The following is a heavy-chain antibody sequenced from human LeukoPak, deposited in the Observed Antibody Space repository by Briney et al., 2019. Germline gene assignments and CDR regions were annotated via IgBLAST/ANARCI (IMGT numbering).Heavy chain of an antibody. CDR3: ARDGTPIYSSGWFYMDV. D-gene: IGHD6-13*01. CDR1: GFTFSSYE. J-gene: IGHJ6*03. Sequence: GGSLRLSCAASGFTFSSYEMNWVRQAPGKGLEWISYISSSGTTIYYADSVKGRFTISRDNAENSLYLQMNSLRVEDTAVYYCARDGTPIYSSGWFYMDVWGRGTTVTISS. V-gene: IGHV3-48*03. CDR2: ISSSGTTI.